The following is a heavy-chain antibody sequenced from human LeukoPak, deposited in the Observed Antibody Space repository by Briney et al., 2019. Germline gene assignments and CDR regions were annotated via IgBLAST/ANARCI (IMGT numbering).Heavy chain of an antibody. Sequence: GGSLRLSCAASGFTFSAYVMHWVRQAPGKGLECVAVISNDGNEKYYAGSVKGRFSISRDNSKNTLYLQMSSLRTEDTAVYYCARDGGYTGGWTYGAGDYWGQGTLVTVSS. CDR3: ARDGGYTGGWTYGAGDY. V-gene: IGHV3-30*04. CDR2: ISNDGNEK. CDR1: GFTFSAYV. D-gene: IGHD2-8*02. J-gene: IGHJ4*01.